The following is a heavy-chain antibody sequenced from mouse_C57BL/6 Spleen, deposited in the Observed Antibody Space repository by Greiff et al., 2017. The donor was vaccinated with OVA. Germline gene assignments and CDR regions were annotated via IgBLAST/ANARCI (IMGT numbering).Heavy chain of an antibody. CDR2: ISSGSSTI. V-gene: IGHV5-17*01. CDR1: GFTFSDYG. J-gene: IGHJ1*03. D-gene: IGHD1-1*01. CDR3: ARGTTGYFDV. Sequence: EVKVVESGGGLVKPGGSLKLSCAASGFTFSDYGMHWVRQAPEKGLEWVAYISSGSSTIYYADTVKGRFTISRDNAKNTLFLQMTSLRSEDTAMYYCARGTTGYFDVWGTGTTVTVSS.